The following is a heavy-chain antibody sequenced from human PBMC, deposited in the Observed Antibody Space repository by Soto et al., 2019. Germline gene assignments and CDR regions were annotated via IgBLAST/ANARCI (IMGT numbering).Heavy chain of an antibody. CDR1: GFTFSSYW. J-gene: IGHJ4*02. V-gene: IGHV3-7*03. Sequence: EVQLVESGGGLVQPGGSLRLSCAASGFTFSSYWMSWVRQAPGKGLEWVANIKQDGSEKYYVDSVKGRFTISRDNAKNSLYLQMNSLRAEDTAVYYCARTHYDILAGYSLGWGQGTLVTVSS. CDR2: IKQDGSEK. CDR3: ARTHYDILAGYSLG. D-gene: IGHD3-9*01.